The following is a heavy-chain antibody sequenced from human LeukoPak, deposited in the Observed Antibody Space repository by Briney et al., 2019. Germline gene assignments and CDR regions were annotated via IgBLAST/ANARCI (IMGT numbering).Heavy chain of an antibody. Sequence: GGSLRLSCAASGFTVRSNYMSWVRQAPGKGLEWVSVIYSGGSTYYADSVKGRFTISRDNSKNTLYLQMNSLRAEDTAVYYCARDEAYYYGMDVWGQGTTVTVSS. CDR1: GFTVRSNY. V-gene: IGHV3-53*01. CDR2: IYSGGST. J-gene: IGHJ6*02. CDR3: ARDEAYYYGMDV.